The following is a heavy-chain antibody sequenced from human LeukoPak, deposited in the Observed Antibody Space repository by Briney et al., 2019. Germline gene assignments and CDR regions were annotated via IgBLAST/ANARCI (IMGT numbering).Heavy chain of an antibody. CDR2: IYYSGST. V-gene: IGHV4-59*01. CDR3: ARANYFDY. J-gene: IGHJ4*02. CDR1: GGSNSNYY. Sequence: SETLSLTCTVSGGSNSNYYWSWFRQPPGKRLEWIASIYYSGSTTYNPSLKSRVAISVDTSKNLFSLQLSSVTAADTAVYYCARANYFDYWGQGTLVTVSS.